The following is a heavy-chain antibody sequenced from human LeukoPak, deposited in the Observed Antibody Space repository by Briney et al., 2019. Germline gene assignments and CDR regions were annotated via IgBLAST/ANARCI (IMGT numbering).Heavy chain of an antibody. V-gene: IGHV4-30-4*01. CDR2: IYYSGST. Sequence: PSQTLSLTCTVSGGSVSSGDYYWSRIRQPPGKGLEWIGYIYYSGSTYYNPSLKSRVTISVDTSKNQFSLKLSSVTAADTAVYYCARNVAMNWFDPWGQGTLVTVSS. CDR1: GGSVSSGDYY. D-gene: IGHD2-21*01. CDR3: ARNVAMNWFDP. J-gene: IGHJ5*02.